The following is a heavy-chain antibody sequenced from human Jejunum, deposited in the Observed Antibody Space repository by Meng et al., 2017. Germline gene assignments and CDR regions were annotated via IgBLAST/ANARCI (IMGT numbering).Heavy chain of an antibody. CDR2: IYYSGST. CDR1: GGSMSGYY. Sequence: VQLQGPGPGLVKPSETLSLTCTVSGGSMSGYYWSWIRQPPGKGLEWIGYIYYSGSTNYNPSLKSRVTISVDTSKNQFSLKLSSVTAADTAVYYCARDGFSIGHHFDYWGQGTLVTVSS. V-gene: IGHV4-59*01. CDR3: ARDGFSIGHHFDY. D-gene: IGHD2-15*01. J-gene: IGHJ4*02.